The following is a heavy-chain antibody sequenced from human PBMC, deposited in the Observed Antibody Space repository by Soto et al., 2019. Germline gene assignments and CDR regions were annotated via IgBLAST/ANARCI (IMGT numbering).Heavy chain of an antibody. V-gene: IGHV4-31*03. Sequence: QVQLQESGPGLVKPSQTLSLTCTVSGGSINSGGYYWSWIRQHPGKGLEWIGYIYYSGSTYYNPSLKSRVTISVDTSENQFSLNLSSVTAADTAVYYCARFREVGQQLSRFDPWGQGTLVTVSS. J-gene: IGHJ5*02. CDR1: GGSINSGGYY. D-gene: IGHD6-13*01. CDR3: ARFREVGQQLSRFDP. CDR2: IYYSGST.